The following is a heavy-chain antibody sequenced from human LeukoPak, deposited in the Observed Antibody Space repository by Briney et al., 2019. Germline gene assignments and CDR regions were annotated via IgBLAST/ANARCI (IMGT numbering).Heavy chain of an antibody. D-gene: IGHD2-2*01. Sequence: GGPLRLSCAASGFTFSSYWMNWVRQAPGKGLEWMANIKQDGSEKYYVDSVKGRFTISRDNAKNSLYLQMNSLRAEDTAVYYCARDGAPDAHCSSSSCAIRWGQGTLVTVSS. CDR3: ARDGAPDAHCSSSSCAIR. J-gene: IGHJ4*02. CDR2: IKQDGSEK. CDR1: GFTFSSYW. V-gene: IGHV3-7*01.